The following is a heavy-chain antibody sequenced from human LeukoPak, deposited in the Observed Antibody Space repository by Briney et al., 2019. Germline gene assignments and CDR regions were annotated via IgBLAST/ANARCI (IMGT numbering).Heavy chain of an antibody. V-gene: IGHV3-66*01. CDR1: GFTVSSNY. D-gene: IGHD1-26*01. Sequence: GGSLRLSCAASGFTVSSNYMSWVRQAPGKGLEWVSVIYSGGRTEYADSVKGRFTISRDNSKNTLYLQMNNLRAEDTAVYYCARKSGSYYGVTLDYWGQGTLVTVSS. CDR3: ARKSGSYYGVTLDY. J-gene: IGHJ4*02. CDR2: IYSGGRT.